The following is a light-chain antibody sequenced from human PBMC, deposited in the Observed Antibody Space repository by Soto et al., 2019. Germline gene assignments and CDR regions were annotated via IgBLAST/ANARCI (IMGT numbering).Light chain of an antibody. CDR2: KAS. V-gene: IGKV1-5*03. CDR1: QSLNSW. J-gene: IGKJ1*01. CDR3: QHYIGYSGM. Sequence: DIQMTQSPSTLSASVGDRVTITCRASQSLNSWLAWYQHKPGKAPKLLIHKASILAIGVPSRFSGSDSGAEFTLTISSLQPDDFATYYCQHYIGYSGMFGQGTKVDIK.